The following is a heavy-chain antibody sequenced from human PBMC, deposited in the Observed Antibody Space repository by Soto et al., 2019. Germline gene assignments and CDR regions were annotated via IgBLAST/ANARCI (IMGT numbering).Heavy chain of an antibody. CDR3: ARVPVAVAATEDYYGLDV. D-gene: IGHD2-15*01. Sequence: SETLSLTCSVSGVSITSYYWSWIRQSAGGGLEWMGRINTDGLSTYSPTFKSRLTMSLDTSKNQVSLRLISVTAADTAVYFCARVPVAVAATEDYYGLDVWGQGTTVTVSS. J-gene: IGHJ6*02. V-gene: IGHV4-4*07. CDR1: GVSITSYY. CDR2: INTDGLS.